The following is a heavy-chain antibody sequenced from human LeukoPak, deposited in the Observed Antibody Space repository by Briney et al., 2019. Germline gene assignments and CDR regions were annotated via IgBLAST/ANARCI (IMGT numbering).Heavy chain of an antibody. V-gene: IGHV6-1*01. CDR3: ARRPRIEGYDQGFDY. CDR1: GDSVSSNSAA. D-gene: IGHD5-12*01. CDR2: TYYRSKWYN. Sequence: SQTLSLTCAISGDSVSSNSAAWNWIRQSPSRGLEWLGRTYYRSKWYNDYAVSVKSRITINPDTSKNQFSLQLSSVTPEDTAVYYCARRPRIEGYDQGFDYWGQGTLVTVSS. J-gene: IGHJ4*02.